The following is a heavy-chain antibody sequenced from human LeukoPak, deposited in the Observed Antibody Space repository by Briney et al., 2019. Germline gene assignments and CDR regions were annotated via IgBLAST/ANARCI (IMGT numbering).Heavy chain of an antibody. V-gene: IGHV3-21*01. CDR2: ISSSSSYI. Sequence: PGGSLRLSCAASGFTFSSYSMNWVRQAPGKGLEWVSSISSSSSYIYYADSVKGRFTISRDNAKNSLYLQMNSLRAEDTAVYYCARDGTVVVTAIDYWGQGTLVTVSS. J-gene: IGHJ4*02. CDR1: GFTFSSYS. CDR3: ARDGTVVVTAIDY. D-gene: IGHD2-21*02.